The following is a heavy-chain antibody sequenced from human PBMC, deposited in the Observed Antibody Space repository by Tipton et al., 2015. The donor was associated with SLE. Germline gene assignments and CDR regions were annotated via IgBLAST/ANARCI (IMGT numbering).Heavy chain of an antibody. D-gene: IGHD4-11*01. CDR3: ARHGYSDYGIDY. CDR1: GGSLTNSYW. Sequence: SLRLSCAVSGGSLTNSYWWTWVRQTPGKGLAWIGSVHYGGSTYYNPSLKSRVAFSVDTSKNQFSLKLTSVTAADTAVYYCARHGYSDYGIDYWGQGTLVTVSS. CDR2: VHYGGST. V-gene: IGHV4-4*02. J-gene: IGHJ4*02.